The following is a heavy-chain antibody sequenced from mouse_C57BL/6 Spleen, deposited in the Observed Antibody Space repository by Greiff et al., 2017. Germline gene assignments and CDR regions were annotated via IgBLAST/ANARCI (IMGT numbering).Heavy chain of an antibody. CDR1: GYTFTDYN. Sequence: EVQLQQSGPELVKPGASVKLSCKASGYTFTDYNMHWVKQSHGKSLEWIGYINPNNGGTSSNQKFKGKSTLTVNKSSSTAYMELRSLTSEDSAVYYGVRVGDYYGSSPAWFAYWGQGTLVTVSA. D-gene: IGHD1-1*01. CDR3: VRVGDYYGSSPAWFAY. J-gene: IGHJ3*01. V-gene: IGHV1-22*01. CDR2: INPNNGGT.